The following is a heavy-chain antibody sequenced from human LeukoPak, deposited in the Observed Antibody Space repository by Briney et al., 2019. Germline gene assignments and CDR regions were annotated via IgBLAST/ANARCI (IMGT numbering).Heavy chain of an antibody. CDR3: ARDCSGGSCSNDAFDI. D-gene: IGHD2-15*01. J-gene: IGHJ3*02. CDR1: GGSISSGGYS. Sequence: PSQTLSLTCAVSGGSISSGGYSWSWIRQPPGKGLEWIGYIYHSGSTYYNPSLKSRVTISVDRSKNQFSLKLSSVTAADTAVYYCARDCSGGSCSNDAFDIWGQGTMVTVSS. V-gene: IGHV4-30-2*01. CDR2: IYHSGST.